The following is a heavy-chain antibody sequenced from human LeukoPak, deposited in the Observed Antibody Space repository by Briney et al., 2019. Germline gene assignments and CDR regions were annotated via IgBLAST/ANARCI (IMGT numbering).Heavy chain of an antibody. CDR3: ARGADTAMLDDYYYGMDV. CDR1: GGTFSSYA. Sequence: SVNVSCKVSGGTFSSYALSWVRQAPGQGLEWMGRIIPILGIANYAQKFQGRVTITADKSTSTAYMELSSLRSEDTAVYYCARGADTAMLDDYYYGMDVWGQGTTVTVSS. V-gene: IGHV1-69*04. CDR2: IIPILGIA. D-gene: IGHD5-18*01. J-gene: IGHJ6*02.